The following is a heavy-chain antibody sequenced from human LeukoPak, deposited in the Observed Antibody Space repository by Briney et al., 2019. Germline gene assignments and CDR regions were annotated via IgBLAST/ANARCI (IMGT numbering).Heavy chain of an antibody. CDR1: GFTVSNNC. Sequence: GGSLRLSCVVSGFTVSNNCMSWVRQAPRKGLEWVSLIYSGGSTYYADSVKGRFTISRDNSKNTVYLQMNSLRAEDTAVYYCTPTVLGYWGQGTLVTVSS. CDR3: TPTVLGY. D-gene: IGHD2-15*01. V-gene: IGHV3-53*01. CDR2: IYSGGST. J-gene: IGHJ4*02.